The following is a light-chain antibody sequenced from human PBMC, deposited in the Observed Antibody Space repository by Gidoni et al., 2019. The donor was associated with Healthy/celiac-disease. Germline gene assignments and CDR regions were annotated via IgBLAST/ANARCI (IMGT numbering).Light chain of an antibody. CDR3: QQYYSLFT. V-gene: IGKV4-1*01. Sequence: QSVLYSSNNKNYLAWYQQKPGQPPKLLIYWASTRESGVPDRFSGSGSGTDFTLTISSLQAEDVAVYYCQQYYSLFTFXPXTKVDIK. CDR2: WAS. CDR1: QSVLYSSNNKNY. J-gene: IGKJ3*01.